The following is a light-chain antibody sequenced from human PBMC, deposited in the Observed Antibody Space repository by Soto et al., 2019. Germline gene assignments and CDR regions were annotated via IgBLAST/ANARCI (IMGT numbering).Light chain of an antibody. Sequence: ETVLTQSPGTLSLSPGERATLTCRASQSVSSSYLGWYQQKPGQAPRLIIYGASTRATGIPDRFSGSGAGTDFTLTISRLEPEDFAVYFCQYYGSSPFTFGPGTKVDIK. J-gene: IGKJ3*01. CDR2: GAS. CDR1: QSVSSSY. CDR3: QYYGSSPFT. V-gene: IGKV3-20*01.